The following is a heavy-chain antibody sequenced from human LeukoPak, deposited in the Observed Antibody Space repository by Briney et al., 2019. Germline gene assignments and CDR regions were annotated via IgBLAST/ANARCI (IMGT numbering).Heavy chain of an antibody. V-gene: IGHV3-30*03. Sequence: GGSLRLSCAASGFTFSSYGMHWVRQAPGKGLEWVAVISYDGSNKYYADSVKGRFTISRDNSKNTLYLQMNSLRAEDTAVYYCAGEGSAYWGQGTLVTVSS. J-gene: IGHJ4*02. CDR1: GFTFSSYG. CDR3: AGEGSAY. D-gene: IGHD6-6*01. CDR2: ISYDGSNK.